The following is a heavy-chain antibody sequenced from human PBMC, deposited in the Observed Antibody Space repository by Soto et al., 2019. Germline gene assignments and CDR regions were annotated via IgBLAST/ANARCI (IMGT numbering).Heavy chain of an antibody. D-gene: IGHD1-26*01. CDR3: AREGGIVGATAADY. CDR2: IYYSGST. CDR1: GGSISSGGYY. V-gene: IGHV4-31*03. Sequence: QVQLQESGPGLVKPSQTLSLTCTVSGGSISSGGYYWSWIRQHPGKGLEWIGYIYYSGSTYYNPSLKSRCTLSVDTSKNQFSLKLSSVTAADTAVYYCAREGGIVGATAADYWGQGTLVTVSS. J-gene: IGHJ4*02.